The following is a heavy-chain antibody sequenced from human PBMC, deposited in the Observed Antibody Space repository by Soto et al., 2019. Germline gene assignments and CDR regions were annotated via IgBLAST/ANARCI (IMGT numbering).Heavy chain of an antibody. D-gene: IGHD3-16*02. Sequence: SETLSLTCTVSGGSISSFYWSWIRQPPGKGLDWIGYIYYSGSTNYNPSLKSRVTISVDTSKNQFSLKLSSVTAADTAVYYCARVTDYDYIWGSYRSGWFDPWGQGTLVTVSS. V-gene: IGHV4-59*01. CDR3: ARVTDYDYIWGSYRSGWFDP. CDR1: GGSISSFY. J-gene: IGHJ5*02. CDR2: IYYSGST.